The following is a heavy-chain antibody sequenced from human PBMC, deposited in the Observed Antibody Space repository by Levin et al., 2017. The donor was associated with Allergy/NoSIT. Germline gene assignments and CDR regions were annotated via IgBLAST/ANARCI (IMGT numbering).Heavy chain of an antibody. V-gene: IGHV4-34*01. D-gene: IGHD2-21*01. Sequence: SETLSLTCAVYGGSFSGYYWSWIRQPPGKGLEWIGEINHSGSTNYNPSLKSRVTISVDTSKNQFSLKLSSVTAADTAVYYCARLWALVGGGGSWGQGTLVTVSS. J-gene: IGHJ5*02. CDR1: GGSFSGYY. CDR3: ARLWALVGGGGS. CDR2: INHSGST.